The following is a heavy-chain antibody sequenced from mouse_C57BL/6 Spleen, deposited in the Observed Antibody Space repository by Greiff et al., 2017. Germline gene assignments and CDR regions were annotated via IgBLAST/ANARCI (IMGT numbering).Heavy chain of an antibody. CDR1: GYAFSSYW. D-gene: IGHD6-1*01. V-gene: IGHV1-80*01. Sequence: QVQLQQSGAELVKPGASVKISCKASGYAFSSYWMNWVKQRPGKGLEWIGQIYPGDGDTNYNGNFKGKATLTADKSSSTAYMQLSSLTSEDSAVYFCARKQVPFYAMDYWGQGTSVTVSS. J-gene: IGHJ4*01. CDR3: ARKQVPFYAMDY. CDR2: IYPGDGDT.